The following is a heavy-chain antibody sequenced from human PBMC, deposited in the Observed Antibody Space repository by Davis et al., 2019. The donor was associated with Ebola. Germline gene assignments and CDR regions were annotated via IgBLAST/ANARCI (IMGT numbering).Heavy chain of an antibody. Sequence: PSETLSLTCTVSGASISSTSYFWGWIRRPAGKGLEWIGHIQSSGTTNYNPSLKSRVIISVDTSKNQFSLKLSSVTAADTVVYYCARHYFYYYFAVDVWGPGTSVTVSS. CDR3: ARHYFYYYFAVDV. V-gene: IGHV4-61*09. J-gene: IGHJ6*02. CDR1: GASISSTSYF. CDR2: IQSSGTT.